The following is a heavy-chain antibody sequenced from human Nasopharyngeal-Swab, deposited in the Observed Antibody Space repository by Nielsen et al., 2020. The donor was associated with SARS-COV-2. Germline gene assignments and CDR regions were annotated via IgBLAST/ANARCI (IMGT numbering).Heavy chain of an antibody. V-gene: IGHV3-21*01. Sequence: WIRQPPGKGLEWVSSISSSSSYIYYADSAKGRFTISRDNAKNSLYLQMNSLRAEDTAVYYCARGAVVVPAAIYYYYYGMDVWGQGTTVTVSS. CDR3: ARGAVVVPAAIYYYYYGMDV. CDR2: ISSSSSYI. D-gene: IGHD2-2*01. J-gene: IGHJ6*02.